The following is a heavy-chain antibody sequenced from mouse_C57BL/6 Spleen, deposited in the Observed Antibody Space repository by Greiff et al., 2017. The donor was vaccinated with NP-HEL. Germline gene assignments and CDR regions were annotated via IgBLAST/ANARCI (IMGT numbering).Heavy chain of an antibody. Sequence: EVKVEESGEGLVKPGGSLKLSCAASGFTFSSYAMSWVRQTPEKRLEWVAYISSGGDYIYYADTVKGRFTISRDNARNTLYLQMSSLKSEDTAMYYCTRGDGYYKKGAMDYWGQGTSVTVSS. D-gene: IGHD2-3*01. V-gene: IGHV5-9-1*02. CDR3: TRGDGYYKKGAMDY. CDR1: GFTFSSYA. J-gene: IGHJ4*01. CDR2: ISSGGDYI.